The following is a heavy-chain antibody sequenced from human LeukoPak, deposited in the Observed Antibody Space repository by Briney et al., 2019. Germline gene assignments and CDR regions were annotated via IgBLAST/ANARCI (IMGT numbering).Heavy chain of an antibody. D-gene: IGHD6-13*01. CDR3: ARVTSRSMYSSSWAHVFDI. Sequence: PGGSLRLSCAASGFTFSSSTMKWVRQAPGKGLEWVSCIYSSSCYMYYADSVKGRFTISRDDAKNSLYLQMNSLRAEDTAVYYCARVTSRSMYSSSWAHVFDIWGQGTMVTVSS. J-gene: IGHJ3*02. V-gene: IGHV3-21*04. CDR1: GFTFSSST. CDR2: IYSSSCYM.